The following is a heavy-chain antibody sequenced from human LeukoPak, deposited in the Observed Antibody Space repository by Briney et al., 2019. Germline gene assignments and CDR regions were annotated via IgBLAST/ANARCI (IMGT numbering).Heavy chain of an antibody. Sequence: GASVKVSCKASGYTFNNYYMYWARQAPGQGLEWMGMINPSGGGTSNAQKFQGRVTMTRDTSTRTVYMEVSSLKPEDTAVYYCARQGAYSSAIGMGYWGQGTLVTVSS. CDR3: ARQGAYSSAIGMGY. J-gene: IGHJ4*02. CDR1: GYTFNNYY. D-gene: IGHD6-19*01. CDR2: INPSGGGT. V-gene: IGHV1-46*02.